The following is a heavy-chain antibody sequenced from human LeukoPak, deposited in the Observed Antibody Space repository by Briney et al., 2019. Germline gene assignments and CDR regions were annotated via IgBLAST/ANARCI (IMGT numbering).Heavy chain of an antibody. CDR2: INHSGST. CDR1: GGSFSGYY. V-gene: IGHV4-34*01. J-gene: IGHJ3*02. Sequence: SETLSLTCAVYGGSFSGYYWSWIRQPPGKGLEWIGEINHSGSTNYNPSLKSRVTIPVDTSKNQFSLKLSSVTAADTAVYYCARGPIKIVPGLAFDIWGQGTMVTVSS. CDR3: ARGPIKIVPGLAFDI. D-gene: IGHD3-22*01.